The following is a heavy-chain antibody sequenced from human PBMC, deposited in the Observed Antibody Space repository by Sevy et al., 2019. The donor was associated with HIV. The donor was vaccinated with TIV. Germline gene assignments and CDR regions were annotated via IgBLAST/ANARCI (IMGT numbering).Heavy chain of an antibody. CDR1: GFNLSPYD. V-gene: IGHV3-33*03. CDR3: AKEGYYYDSRTKDWFDP. J-gene: IGHJ5*02. Sequence: GGSLRLSCVASGFNLSPYDMHWLRQAPGKGLEWVAVIGADGTKKEYVDSVKGRFIISRDNSKNTMYLQMNTMRGEDTAVYYCAKEGYYYDSRTKDWFDPWGQGTLVTVSS. D-gene: IGHD3-22*01. CDR2: IGADGTKK.